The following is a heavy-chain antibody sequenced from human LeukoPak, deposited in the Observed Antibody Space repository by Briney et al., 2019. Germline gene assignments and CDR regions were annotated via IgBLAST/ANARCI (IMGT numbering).Heavy chain of an antibody. J-gene: IGHJ4*02. D-gene: IGHD2-2*01. CDR3: ARDGVVPAAPTDY. CDR1: GFTFKTYT. CDR2: ISSSSSYI. Sequence: PGGSLRLSCAASGFTFKTYTMHWVRQAPGMGLEWVSSISSSSSYIFYADSVKGRFTISRDNAKNSLYLQMNSLRAEDTAVYYCARDGVVPAAPTDYWGQGTLVTVSS. V-gene: IGHV3-21*01.